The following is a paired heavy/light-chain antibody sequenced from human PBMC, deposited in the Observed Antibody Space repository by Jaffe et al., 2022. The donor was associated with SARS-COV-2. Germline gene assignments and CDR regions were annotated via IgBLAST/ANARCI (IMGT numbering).Heavy chain of an antibody. CDR1: GFIFSTYA. Sequence: QVHLVESGGGVVQPGRSLRLSCGASGFIFSTYAIHWVRQAPGKGLEWVAFISYDGSNKYYADSVKGRFTISRDNSKNTLHLQMNSLRAEDTAVYYCVRDRTAYSSGWVIQYWGQGTLVTVSS. CDR3: VRDRTAYSSGWVIQY. CDR2: ISYDGSNK. D-gene: IGHD6-19*01. V-gene: IGHV3-30-3*01. J-gene: IGHJ4*02.
Light chain of an antibody. Sequence: DIVMTQSPDSLAVSLGERATINCKSSQSILYSSNNKNYLAWYQQKPGQPPKLLIYWASTRESGVPDRFSGSGSGTDFTLTISSLQAEDVAVYYCQQYYNTPPLTFGGGTKVEIK. CDR2: WAS. V-gene: IGKV4-1*01. J-gene: IGKJ4*01. CDR3: QQYYNTPPLT. CDR1: QSILYSSNNKNY.